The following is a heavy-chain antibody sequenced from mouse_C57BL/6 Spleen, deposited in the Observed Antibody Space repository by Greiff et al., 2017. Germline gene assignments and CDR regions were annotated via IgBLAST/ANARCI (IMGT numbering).Heavy chain of an antibody. CDR1: GFTFNTYA. J-gene: IGHJ1*03. Sequence: EVQLQQSGGGLVQPKGSLKLSCAASGFTFNTYAMHWVRQAPGKGLEWVARIRSKSSNYATYYADSVKDRFTISRDDSQSMLYLQMNNLKTEDTAMYYCVREDYYGSRGYFDVWGTGTTVTVSS. CDR2: IRSKSSNYAT. CDR3: VREDYYGSRGYFDV. D-gene: IGHD1-1*01. V-gene: IGHV10-3*01.